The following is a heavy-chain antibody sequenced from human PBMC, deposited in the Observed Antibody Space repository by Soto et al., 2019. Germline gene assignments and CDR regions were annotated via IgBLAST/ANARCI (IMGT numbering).Heavy chain of an antibody. CDR1: GGSISSSSYY. D-gene: IGHD3-9*01. CDR2: IYYSGST. J-gene: IGHJ5*02. CDR3: ARAPHDWLSRPYNWFDP. Sequence: SETLSLTCTVSGGSISSSSYYWGWIRQPPGKGLEWIGSIYYSGSTYYNPSLKSRVTISVDTSKNQFSLKLSSVTAADTAVYYCARAPHDWLSRPYNWFDPWGQGTLVTVSS. V-gene: IGHV4-39*01.